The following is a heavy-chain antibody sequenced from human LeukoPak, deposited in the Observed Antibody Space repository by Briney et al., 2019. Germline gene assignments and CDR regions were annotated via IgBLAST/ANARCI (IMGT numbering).Heavy chain of an antibody. Sequence: ASVKVSCKASGYTFTGYYTHWVRQAPGQGLEWVGWINPDSGGTKFAQNFEGRVTMTRDTSISTAYMELSRLRSDGTAVYFCARFLGAGYCDFWGQGTLVTVSS. V-gene: IGHV1-2*02. J-gene: IGHJ4*02. D-gene: IGHD3-16*01. CDR1: GYTFTGYY. CDR3: ARFLGAGYCDF. CDR2: INPDSGGT.